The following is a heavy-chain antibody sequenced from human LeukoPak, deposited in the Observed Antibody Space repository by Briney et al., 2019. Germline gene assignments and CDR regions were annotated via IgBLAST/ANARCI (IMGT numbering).Heavy chain of an antibody. Sequence: SETLSLTCTVSGGSISSYYWSWIRQPPGKGLEWIGYIYYSGSTNYNPSLKSRVTISVDTSKNQFSLKLSSVTAADTAVYYCARDLVSDFWSGYALDPWGQGTLVTVS. CDR2: IYYSGST. CDR3: ARDLVSDFWSGYALDP. D-gene: IGHD3-3*01. V-gene: IGHV4-59*01. CDR1: GGSISSYY. J-gene: IGHJ5*02.